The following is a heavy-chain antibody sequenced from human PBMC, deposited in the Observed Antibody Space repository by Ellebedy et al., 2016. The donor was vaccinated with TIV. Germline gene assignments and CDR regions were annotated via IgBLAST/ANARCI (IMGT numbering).Heavy chain of an antibody. D-gene: IGHD4-17*01. CDR3: ASVPSAGADF. CDR1: GYPFTKYY. Sequence: ASVKVSCKASGYPFTKYYFHRIRQAPGQGLEWMGVLDARVGSTTYAETLQGRITMTRDTSTRTVYMELTSLRSEDTAVYYCASVPSAGADFWGQGTLVTVSS. CDR2: LDARVGST. J-gene: IGHJ5*01. V-gene: IGHV1-46*01.